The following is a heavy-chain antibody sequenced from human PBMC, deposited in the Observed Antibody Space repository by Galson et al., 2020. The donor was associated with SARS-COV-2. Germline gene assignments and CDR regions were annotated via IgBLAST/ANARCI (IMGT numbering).Heavy chain of an antibody. D-gene: IGHD5-12*01. Sequence: SETLSLTCSVSGGSINSSSYYWGWVRQPPGQGLEWIASVSHSGLTYYNPSLKSRLTISVDTSKNQFSLRVTSVTAADTAVYYCARIGLATSEIDNWGQGTVVTVSS. J-gene: IGHJ4*02. CDR1: GGSINSSSYY. CDR2: VSHSGLT. V-gene: IGHV4-39*01. CDR3: ARIGLATSEIDN.